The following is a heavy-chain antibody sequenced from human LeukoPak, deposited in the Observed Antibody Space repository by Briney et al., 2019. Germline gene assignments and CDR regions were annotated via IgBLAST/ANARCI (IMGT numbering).Heavy chain of an antibody. Sequence: ASVKVSCKASGYTFTGYYMHWVRQAPGQGLEWMGWMNPNSGNTGYAQKFQGRVTVTRNTSISTAYMELSSLRSEDTAVYYCATATIFGVVLYYWGQGTLVTVSS. CDR2: MNPNSGNT. D-gene: IGHD3-3*01. J-gene: IGHJ4*02. V-gene: IGHV1-8*02. CDR1: GYTFTGYY. CDR3: ATATIFGVVLYY.